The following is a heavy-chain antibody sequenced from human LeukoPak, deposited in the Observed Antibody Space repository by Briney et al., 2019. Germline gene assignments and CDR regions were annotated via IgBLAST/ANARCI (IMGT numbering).Heavy chain of an antibody. CDR3: AKVVATIQPNFFDY. CDR1: GFTFSSYA. CDR2: ISGIGTST. D-gene: IGHD5-24*01. Sequence: GGSLRLSCAASGFTFSSYAMSWVRQAPGKGLEWVSGISGIGTSTYSADSVKGRFTISRDNSKNTVYLQMGSLRAEDTAVYYCAKVVATIQPNFFDYWGQGTLVTVSS. J-gene: IGHJ4*02. V-gene: IGHV3-23*01.